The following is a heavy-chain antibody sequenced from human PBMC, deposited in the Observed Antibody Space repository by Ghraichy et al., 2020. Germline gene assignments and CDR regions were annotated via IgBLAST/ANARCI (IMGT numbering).Heavy chain of an antibody. D-gene: IGHD2-2*01. CDR2: IKSRTEGEAT. J-gene: IGHJ3*01. V-gene: IGHV3-15*01. Sequence: LSLTCAASGFSFTNDWMSWVRQAPGKGLEWVGRIKSRTEGEATDYAAPVKDRFTLSRDDSKNTLYLRMNNVRAEDTAVYYCVSLKSTSAMTRSFHVWGQGTLVTVSS. CDR3: VSLKSTSAMTRSFHV. CDR1: GFSFTNDW.